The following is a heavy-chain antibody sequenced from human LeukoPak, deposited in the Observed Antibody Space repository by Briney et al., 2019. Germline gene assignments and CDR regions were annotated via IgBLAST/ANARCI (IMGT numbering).Heavy chain of an antibody. Sequence: TSETLSLTCTASGLSISSSSYYWGWLRQPPLKGLEWIVSIYYSGSTYYNPSLKSRVTISVDTSKNQFSLKLSSVPAADTAVYYCARHGYYGMDVWGQGTTVTVSS. J-gene: IGHJ6*02. CDR1: GLSISSSSYY. CDR2: IYYSGST. V-gene: IGHV4-39*01. CDR3: ARHGYYGMDV.